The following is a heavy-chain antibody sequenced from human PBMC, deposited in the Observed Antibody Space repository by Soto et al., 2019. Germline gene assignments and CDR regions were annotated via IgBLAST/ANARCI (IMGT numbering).Heavy chain of an antibody. V-gene: IGHV4-39*07. CDR1: GGSISSSSYY. CDR3: ARDGIAARPYFQH. D-gene: IGHD6-6*01. CDR2: IYYSGST. Sequence: SETLSLTCTVSGGSISSSSYYWGWIRQPPGKGLEWIGSIYYSGSTYYNPSLKSRVTISVDTSKNQFSLKLSSVTAADTAVYYCARDGIAARPYFQHWGQGTLVTVSS. J-gene: IGHJ1*01.